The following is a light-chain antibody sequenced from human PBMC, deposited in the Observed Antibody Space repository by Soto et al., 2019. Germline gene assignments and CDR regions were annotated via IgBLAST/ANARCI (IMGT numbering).Light chain of an antibody. Sequence: QSVLTQPASVSGSPGQSITISCTGSSSDIGGYNYVSWYQQYPGKAPKLIIYEVSNRPSGISNRFSASKSGNTASLTISGLQAEDETGYYCSSFTDSDTWVFGGGTKVTVL. CDR2: EVS. V-gene: IGLV2-14*01. J-gene: IGLJ3*02. CDR3: SSFTDSDTWV. CDR1: SSDIGGYNY.